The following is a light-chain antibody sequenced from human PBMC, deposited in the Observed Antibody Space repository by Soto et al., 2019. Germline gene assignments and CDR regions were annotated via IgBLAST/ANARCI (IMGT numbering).Light chain of an antibody. V-gene: IGKV3D-15*01. CDR3: QQYYDWPRT. CDR1: QSVSDY. CDR2: DAS. J-gene: IGKJ1*01. Sequence: PVIPGERATLSCRASQSVSDYLAWYQQKPGQPPRLLIYDASKRATGIPPRFSGSGSGTEFTLTISSLQSEDFAVYYCQQYYDWPRTFGQGTKVDI.